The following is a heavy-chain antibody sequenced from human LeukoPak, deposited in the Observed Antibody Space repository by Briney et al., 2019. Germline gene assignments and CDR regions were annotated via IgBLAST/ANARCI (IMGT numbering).Heavy chain of an antibody. D-gene: IGHD3-10*01. CDR1: GFSVTSRY. J-gene: IGHJ3*01. CDR2: IYTGGST. V-gene: IGHV3-53*01. CDR3: ARTFYGSGSLLGEAFDV. Sequence: GGSLRLSCAASGFSVTSRYINWVRQAPGKGLEWVSTIYTGGSTSFSDSVKGRFTISRDNSKNTVSLQMNSLRAEDTAVYYCARTFYGSGSLLGEAFDVWGQGTMVTLSS.